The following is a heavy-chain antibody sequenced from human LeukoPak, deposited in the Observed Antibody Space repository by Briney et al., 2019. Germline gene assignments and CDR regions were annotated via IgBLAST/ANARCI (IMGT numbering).Heavy chain of an antibody. Sequence: GGSLRLSCAASGFPFSRYSMNWVRQAPGKGLEWVTYTGSGGTTIYYADSVQGRFTISRDNAKNSLYLQMNGLRAEDTAVYYCARSRNTIFESWFDPWGQGTLVTVSS. CDR1: GFPFSRYS. V-gene: IGHV3-48*01. J-gene: IGHJ5*02. CDR3: ARSRNTIFESWFDP. D-gene: IGHD3-3*01. CDR2: TGSGGTTI.